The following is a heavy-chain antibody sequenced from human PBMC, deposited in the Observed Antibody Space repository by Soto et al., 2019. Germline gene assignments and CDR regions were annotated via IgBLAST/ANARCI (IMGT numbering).Heavy chain of an antibody. CDR3: ARALKNFGVVTHYYFDY. CDR1: GGSISSGGYY. V-gene: IGHV4-31*03. D-gene: IGHD3-3*01. CDR2: IYYSGST. Sequence: LSLTCTVSGGSISSGGYYWSWIRQHPGKGLEWIGYIYYSGSTYYNPSLKSRVTISVDTSKNQFSLKLSSVTAADTAVYYCARALKNFGVVTHYYFDYWGQGTLVTVSS. J-gene: IGHJ4*02.